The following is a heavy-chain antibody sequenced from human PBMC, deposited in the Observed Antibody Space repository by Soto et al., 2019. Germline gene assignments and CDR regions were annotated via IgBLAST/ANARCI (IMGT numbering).Heavy chain of an antibody. J-gene: IGHJ4*02. CDR3: ARRMVYGNPYFDY. CDR1: GASISSSSYF. D-gene: IGHD2-8*01. Sequence: QLQLQESGPGLVKPSETLSLTCTVSGASISSSSYFWGWIRQPPGKGLEWIGFISYSGTTYYSPPLQSRITIAGDSSKNPLSLKLSSVTAADPAVYYCARRMVYGNPYFDYWGQGTLVTVSS. V-gene: IGHV4-39*01. CDR2: ISYSGTT.